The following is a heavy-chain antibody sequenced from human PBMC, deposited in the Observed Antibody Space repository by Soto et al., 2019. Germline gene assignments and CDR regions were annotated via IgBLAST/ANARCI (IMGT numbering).Heavy chain of an antibody. D-gene: IGHD3-9*01. J-gene: IGHJ4*02. CDR1: GFTFSDYS. CDR3: ARDRMRWTEILTGSLDDCED. V-gene: IGHV3-48*02. Sequence: PGGTLRLSCAASGFTFSDYSMNWVRQAPGKGLEWVSYISSGGSTIYYADSVKGRFTISSDNVKNSLYLQMDSLRDEDTAVYYCARDRMRWTEILTGSLDDCEDWGQGAQVTVSS. CDR2: ISSGGSTI.